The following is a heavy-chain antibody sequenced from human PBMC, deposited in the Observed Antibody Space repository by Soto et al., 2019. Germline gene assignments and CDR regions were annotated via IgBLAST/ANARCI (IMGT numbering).Heavy chain of an antibody. J-gene: IGHJ6*03. Sequence: ASVKVSCKACGDTFTSYDINWVRQATGQGLEWMGWMNPNSGNTGYAQKFQGRVTMTRNTSISTAYMELSSLRSEDTAVYYCARGVRRPYCSGGSCPYYYYYMDVWGKGTTVTV. CDR3: ARGVRRPYCSGGSCPYYYYYMDV. D-gene: IGHD2-15*01. V-gene: IGHV1-8*01. CDR2: MNPNSGNT. CDR1: GDTFTSYD.